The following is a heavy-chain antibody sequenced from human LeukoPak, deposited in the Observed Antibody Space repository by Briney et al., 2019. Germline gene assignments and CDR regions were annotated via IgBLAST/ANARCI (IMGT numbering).Heavy chain of an antibody. J-gene: IGHJ4*02. CDR1: GFTFSDYY. D-gene: IGHD1-26*01. CDR3: AREPYSGSYFFDY. CDR2: ISSSGSTI. Sequence: PGGSLRLSCAASGFTFSDYYMSWIRQAPGKGLEWVSYISSSGSTIYYADSVKGRFTISRDNAKNSLYLQMNSLRAEDTAVYYCAREPYSGSYFFDYWGQGTLVTVSS. V-gene: IGHV3-11*01.